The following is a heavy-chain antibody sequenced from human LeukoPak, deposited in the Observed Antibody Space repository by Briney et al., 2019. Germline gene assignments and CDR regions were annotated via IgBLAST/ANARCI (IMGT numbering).Heavy chain of an antibody. D-gene: IGHD3-10*01. CDR3: ARVKGSGSYDY. CDR1: GGSISSSSYY. V-gene: IGHV4-39*07. J-gene: IGHJ4*02. CDR2: IYYSGST. Sequence: SETLSLTCTVSGGSISSSSYYWGWIRQPPGKGLEWIGSIYYSGSTYYNPSLKSRVTISVDTSKNQFSLKLSSVTAADTAEYYCARVKGSGSYDYWGQGTLVTVSS.